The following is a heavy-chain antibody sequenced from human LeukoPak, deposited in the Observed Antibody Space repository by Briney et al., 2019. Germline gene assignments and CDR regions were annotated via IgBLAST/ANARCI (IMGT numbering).Heavy chain of an antibody. CDR2: ISSSSSYL. J-gene: IGHJ4*02. Sequence: PGGSLRLSCAASGFTLSNYNMNWVRQAPGKGLEWVSSISSSSSYLFLEDSVKGRFTISRDNTKNSLYLQMNSLRVDDTAVYYCARDAVTGYSSGWYKPFPFDYWGQGSLVTVSS. CDR1: GFTLSNYN. CDR3: ARDAVTGYSSGWYKPFPFDY. D-gene: IGHD6-19*01. V-gene: IGHV3-21*01.